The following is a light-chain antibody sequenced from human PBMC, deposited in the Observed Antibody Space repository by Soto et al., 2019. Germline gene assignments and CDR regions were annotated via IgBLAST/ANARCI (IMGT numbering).Light chain of an antibody. CDR2: RAS. Sequence: EIVLTQSPGTLSLSPGERATLSCRASQSISTAYLTRYQQKPGQAPRLLIYRASNRATGIPDRFSGSESGTDFTLTISRLEPEDFAVYYCQQYDRLPITFGQGTRLEIK. CDR3: QQYDRLPIT. V-gene: IGKV3-20*01. J-gene: IGKJ5*01. CDR1: QSISTAY.